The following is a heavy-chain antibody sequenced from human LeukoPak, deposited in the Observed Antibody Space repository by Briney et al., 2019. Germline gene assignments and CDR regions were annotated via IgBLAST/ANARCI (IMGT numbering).Heavy chain of an antibody. D-gene: IGHD2-15*01. CDR2: INHNGSD. V-gene: IGHV4-34*01. Sequence: PSETLSLTCAVSGESFSGYYWSWFRETPGKGLWWIGEINHNGSDNSNPSSKSLVTISVVTAKNQFSLKLSSVAAADTAVYYSAKGRRYCSGGSGYCWWAFDIWGQGTMVTVSS. J-gene: IGHJ3*02. CDR1: GESFSGYY. CDR3: AKGRRYCSGGSGYCWWAFDI.